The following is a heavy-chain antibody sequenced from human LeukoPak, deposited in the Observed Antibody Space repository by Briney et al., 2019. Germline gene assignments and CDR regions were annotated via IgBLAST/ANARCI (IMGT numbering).Heavy chain of an antibody. J-gene: IGHJ6*03. D-gene: IGHD5/OR15-5a*01. Sequence: GGSLRLSCAASGFTFDDYGMSWVRQAPGKGLEWVSGINWNGGSTGYADSVKGRFTISRDNAKNSLYLQMNSLRAEDTALYYCARVYELREEDYYYYYMDVWGKGTTVTVSS. CDR3: ARVYELREEDYYYYYMDV. CDR2: INWNGGST. CDR1: GFTFDDYG. V-gene: IGHV3-20*04.